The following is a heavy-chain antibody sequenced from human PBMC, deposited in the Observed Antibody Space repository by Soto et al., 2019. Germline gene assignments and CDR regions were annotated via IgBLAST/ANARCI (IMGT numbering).Heavy chain of an antibody. D-gene: IGHD1-26*01. CDR1: GGTFNNYA. V-gene: IGHV1-69*06. Sequence: QVQPVQSGAEVKKPGSSVKVSCKASGGTFNNYAISWVRQAPGQGLEWMGGIIPLFGATNYAQHFQGRVTITADKFTSTSYMELSSLKSEDTAVYYCARLIGEGYSGTYGLDYWGQGTLVTVSS. CDR3: ARLIGEGYSGTYGLDY. J-gene: IGHJ4*02. CDR2: IIPLFGAT.